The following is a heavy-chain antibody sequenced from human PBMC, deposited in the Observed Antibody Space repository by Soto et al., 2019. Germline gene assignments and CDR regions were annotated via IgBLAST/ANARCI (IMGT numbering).Heavy chain of an antibody. CDR1: GFTFSSYG. D-gene: IGHD3-3*01. V-gene: IGHV3-30*18. J-gene: IGHJ4*02. CDR3: AKGADFLEINY. CDR2: ISYDGSNK. Sequence: QVQLVESGGGVVQPGRSLRLSCAASGFTFSSYGMHWVRQAPGKGLEWVAVISYDGSNKYYADYVKGQFTISRDNSKNRLYLQMNSLRAEDSVVYCCAKGADFLEINYWGQGTLVTVSS.